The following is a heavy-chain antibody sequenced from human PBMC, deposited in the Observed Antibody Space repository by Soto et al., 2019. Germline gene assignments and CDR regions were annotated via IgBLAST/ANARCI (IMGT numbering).Heavy chain of an antibody. CDR2: IIPIFGTA. J-gene: IGHJ6*02. CDR1: GGTFSSYA. V-gene: IGHV1-69*13. Sequence: SVKVSCKASGGTFSSYAISWVRQAPGQGLEWMGGIIPIFGTANYAQKFQGRVTITADESTSTAYMELSSLRSEDTAVYYCASKDRSLDYYYYGMDVWGQGTTVTVSS. CDR3: ASKDRSLDYYYYGMDV. D-gene: IGHD2-15*01.